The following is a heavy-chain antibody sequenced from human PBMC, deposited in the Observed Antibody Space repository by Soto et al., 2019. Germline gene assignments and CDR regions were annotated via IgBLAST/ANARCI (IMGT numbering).Heavy chain of an antibody. CDR2: ISWNSGSI. Sequence: AGGSLRLSCAASGFTFDDYAMLWVRQAPGKGLEWVSGISWNSGSIGYADSVKGRFTISRDNAKNSLYLQMNSLRAEDTALYYCAKADSSGYYYGIDYWGQGTLVTVSS. CDR1: GFTFDDYA. V-gene: IGHV3-9*01. D-gene: IGHD3-22*01. CDR3: AKADSSGYYYGIDY. J-gene: IGHJ4*02.